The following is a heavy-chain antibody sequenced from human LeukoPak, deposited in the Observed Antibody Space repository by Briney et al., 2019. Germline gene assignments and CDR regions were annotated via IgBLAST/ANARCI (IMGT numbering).Heavy chain of an antibody. CDR3: ARSGYTYGSHDH. CDR2: ISSSSSYI. D-gene: IGHD5-18*01. J-gene: IGHJ4*02. Sequence: GGSLRLSCAASGFTFSSYSMNWVRQAPGKGLEWVSSISSSSSYIYYADSVKGRFTISRDNSKNTLYLQMNSLRAEDTAVYYCARSGYTYGSHDHWGQGTLVTVSS. CDR1: GFTFSSYS. V-gene: IGHV3-21*01.